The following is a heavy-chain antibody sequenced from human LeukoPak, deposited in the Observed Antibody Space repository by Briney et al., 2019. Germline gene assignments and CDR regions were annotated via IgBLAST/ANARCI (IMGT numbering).Heavy chain of an antibody. Sequence: GGSLRLPCAASGFTFSNYAVHWVRQAPGKGLEYVSTITTNGDRTYYANSVKGRFTISRDNSKNTLYLQMGSLRAEDMAVYYRARDLSGSNALDYWGPGTLVTVSS. CDR1: GFTFSNYA. CDR2: ITTNGDRT. V-gene: IGHV3-64*01. J-gene: IGHJ4*02. D-gene: IGHD1-26*01. CDR3: ARDLSGSNALDY.